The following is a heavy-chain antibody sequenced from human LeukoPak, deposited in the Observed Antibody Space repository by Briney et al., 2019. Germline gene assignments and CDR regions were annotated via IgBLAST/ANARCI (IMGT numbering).Heavy chain of an antibody. CDR3: SMAYRTAGTTYYFDY. J-gene: IGHJ4*02. CDR1: GFTLSRYS. Sequence: GGSLRLSCAASGFTLSRYSMNWVRQAPGKGLEWVSYISSSSSTIYYADSVKGRFTISRDNAKNSLYLQMNSLRAEDTAVYYCSMAYRTAGTTYYFDYWGQGSLVTVSS. D-gene: IGHD1-1*01. V-gene: IGHV3-48*04. CDR2: ISSSSSTI.